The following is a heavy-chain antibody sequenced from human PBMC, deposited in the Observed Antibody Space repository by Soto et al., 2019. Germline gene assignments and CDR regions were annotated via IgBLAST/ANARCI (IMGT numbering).Heavy chain of an antibody. Sequence: SVKVSCKASGDSFSKYTVNWVRQALRQGLEWMGGIIPRFGTTNFAPTLQGRVTITADQSMNTVYMELSSLRSEDTALYYCARGRGLYNSGRSQLDSWGQGTLVTVSS. J-gene: IGHJ4*02. CDR2: IIPRFGTT. D-gene: IGHD1-1*01. V-gene: IGHV1-69*13. CDR3: ARGRGLYNSGRSQLDS. CDR1: GDSFSKYT.